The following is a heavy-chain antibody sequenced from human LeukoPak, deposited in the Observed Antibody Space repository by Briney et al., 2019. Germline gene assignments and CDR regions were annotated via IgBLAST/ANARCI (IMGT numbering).Heavy chain of an antibody. CDR2: ISGSGDST. V-gene: IGHV3-23*01. CDR1: GFTFSSYW. J-gene: IGHJ4*02. D-gene: IGHD6-13*01. CDR3: AKEGDSSSWYDLYDY. Sequence: GGSLRLSCVGSGFTFSSYWMSWVRQAPGKGPEWVSAISGSGDSTYYADSVKGRFTISRDNSKNTLYLQMNSLRAEDTAVYYCAKEGDSSSWYDLYDYWGQGTLVTVSS.